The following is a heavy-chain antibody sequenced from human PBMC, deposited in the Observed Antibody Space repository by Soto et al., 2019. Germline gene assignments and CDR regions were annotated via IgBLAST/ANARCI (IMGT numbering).Heavy chain of an antibody. CDR3: ARLHGPKPDEP. V-gene: IGHV5-51*01. J-gene: IGHJ4*02. CDR2: IYPDDSDT. D-gene: IGHD2-2*01. CDR1: GYRFTSYW. Sequence: EVQLVQSGAEVKKPGESLKISCKGSGYRFTSYWVGWVRQMPGKGLEWMGIIYPDDSDTRYSPSFQGQVTMSADRSISTVYLQWSSLKVSDTAMYYCARLHGPKPDEPWGQGTLVTVSS.